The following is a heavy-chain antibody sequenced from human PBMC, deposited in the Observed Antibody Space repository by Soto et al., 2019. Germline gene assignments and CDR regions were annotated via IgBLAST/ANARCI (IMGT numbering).Heavy chain of an antibody. D-gene: IGHD3-22*01. V-gene: IGHV3-23*01. CDR2: LSGSGVST. CDR3: AKGGGCKGYYDTSRYYLYYYYAMDV. Sequence: EVQLLESGGGLVQPGGSLRLSCAASGFTFSSYAMTWVRQAPGKGLEWVSALSGSGVSTYYADSVKGRCTISRDKSKYPWYLQMTSLRAGVTAVYYCAKGGGCKGYYDTSRYYLYYYYAMDVWGQGTTVTVSS. J-gene: IGHJ6*02. CDR1: GFTFSSYA.